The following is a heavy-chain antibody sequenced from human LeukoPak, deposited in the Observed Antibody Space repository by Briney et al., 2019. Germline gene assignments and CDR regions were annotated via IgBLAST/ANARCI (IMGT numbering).Heavy chain of an antibody. CDR2: INPSGGST. J-gene: IGHJ4*02. V-gene: IGHV1-46*01. Sequence: GASVKVSCKASGYTFTSYYMHWVRQAPAQGLEWMGIINPSGGSTSYAQKFQGRVTMTSDTSTTTVYMELSSLRSEDTAVYYCARTGYGDYGDYWGQGTLVTVSS. CDR1: GYTFTSYY. CDR3: ARTGYGDYGDY. D-gene: IGHD4-17*01.